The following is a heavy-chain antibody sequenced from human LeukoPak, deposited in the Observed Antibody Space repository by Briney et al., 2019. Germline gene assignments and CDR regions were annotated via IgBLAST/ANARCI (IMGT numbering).Heavy chain of an antibody. D-gene: IGHD2-8*02. CDR2: INHNGNVN. CDR1: GFTFSSYW. V-gene: IGHV3-7*01. Sequence: GGSLRLSCAASGFTFSSYWMNWARQAPGKGLEWVASINHNGNVNYYVDSVKGRFTISRDNAKNSLYLQMDSLRAEDTAMYYCARDHWSPPSYWGQGTLVTVSS. CDR3: ARDHWSPPSY. J-gene: IGHJ4*02.